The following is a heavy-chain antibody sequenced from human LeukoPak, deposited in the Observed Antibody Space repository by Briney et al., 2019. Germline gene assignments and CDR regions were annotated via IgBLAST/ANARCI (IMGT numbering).Heavy chain of an antibody. D-gene: IGHD3-3*01. CDR1: GYTFTSYD. CDR2: MNPNSGNT. J-gene: IGHJ6*03. V-gene: IGHV1-8*03. CDR3: ARGHRRRFQEDYYYYMDV. Sequence: ASVKVSCKAPGYTFTSYDINWVRQATGQGLEWMGWMNPNSGNTGYAQKFQGRVTITRNTSISTAYMELSSLRSEDTAVYYSARGHRRRFQEDYYYYMDVWGKGTTVTVSS.